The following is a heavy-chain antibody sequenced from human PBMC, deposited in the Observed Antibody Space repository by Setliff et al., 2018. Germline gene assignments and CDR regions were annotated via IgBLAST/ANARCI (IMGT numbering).Heavy chain of an antibody. D-gene: IGHD5-18*01. CDR2: TIPSFGST. CDR3: AREGVDTRSSTDYRYYMDV. J-gene: IGHJ6*03. Sequence: PSVKVSCKASGGTFRSYGISWVRQAPGQGLEWMGGTIPSFGSTNYAQKFQDRVTIITDESTSTAYMELSSLRTEDTAVYYCAREGVDTRSSTDYRYYMDVWGKGTTVTVSS. V-gene: IGHV1-69*05. CDR1: GGTFRSYG.